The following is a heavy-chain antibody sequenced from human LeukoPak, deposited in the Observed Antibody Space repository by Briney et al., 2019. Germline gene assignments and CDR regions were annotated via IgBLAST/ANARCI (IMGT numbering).Heavy chain of an antibody. J-gene: IGHJ4*02. CDR3: AKDVTPYY. Sequence: PGGSLRLSCAASGFTFSSYGMHWVRPAPGKGLEWVAVISYDGSNKYYADSVKGRFTISRDNSKNTLYLQMNSLRAEDTAVYYCAKDVTPYYWGQGTLVTVSS. D-gene: IGHD2-21*02. V-gene: IGHV3-30*18. CDR2: ISYDGSNK. CDR1: GFTFSSYG.